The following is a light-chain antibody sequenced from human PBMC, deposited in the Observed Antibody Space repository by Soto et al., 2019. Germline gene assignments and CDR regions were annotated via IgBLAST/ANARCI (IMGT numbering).Light chain of an antibody. Sequence: AIRMTQSPSSFSASTGDRVTITCRASQGISSHLALYQVKPSKAPRLLIYTPSYLESGVPSRFSGSGSGTYFTLTISSLQSEDFAVYYCQQYFSYPLTFGGGTKVEIK. CDR2: TPS. CDR1: QGISSH. J-gene: IGKJ4*01. CDR3: QQYFSYPLT. V-gene: IGKV1-8*01.